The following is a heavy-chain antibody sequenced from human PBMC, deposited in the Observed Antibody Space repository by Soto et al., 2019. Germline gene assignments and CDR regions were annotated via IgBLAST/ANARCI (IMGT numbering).Heavy chain of an antibody. V-gene: IGHV3-33*01. J-gene: IGHJ4*02. Sequence: QVQLVESGGGVVQPGRSLRLSCAASGFTFSSYGMHWVRQAPGKGLEWVAVIWYDGSNKYYADSVKGRFTISRDNSKNTLYLQMNSLRAEDTAVYYCASRYGDYGIDYWGQGTLVTVSS. CDR3: ASRYGDYGIDY. D-gene: IGHD4-17*01. CDR1: GFTFSSYG. CDR2: IWYDGSNK.